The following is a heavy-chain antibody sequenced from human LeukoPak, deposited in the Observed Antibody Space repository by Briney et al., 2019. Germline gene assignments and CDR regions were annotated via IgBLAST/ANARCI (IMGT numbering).Heavy chain of an antibody. Sequence: PGGCLRLSCAASGFTFRSYAMSWVRQAPGKGLEWVSALSGSGDSTYYADSVKGRFTISRDNSKNTLYLQMNSLRAEDTAVYYCAKVTYDYVWGSYESWGQGTLVTVSS. CDR2: LSGSGDST. CDR3: AKVTYDYVWGSYES. V-gene: IGHV3-23*01. D-gene: IGHD3-16*01. CDR1: GFTFRSYA. J-gene: IGHJ4*02.